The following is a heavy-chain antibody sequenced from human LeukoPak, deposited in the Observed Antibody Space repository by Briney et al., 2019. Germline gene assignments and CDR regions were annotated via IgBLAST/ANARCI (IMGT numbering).Heavy chain of an antibody. D-gene: IGHD3-22*01. Sequence: SEILSLTCTVSGNSISSGDNYWSWIRQPAGKGLEWIGRIYTSGSTNYNPSLKSRVTISGDTSKNQFSLKLSSVTAADTAVYYCARSSEGRYYYDSSGFSYYYYYMDVWGKGTTVTISS. J-gene: IGHJ6*03. V-gene: IGHV4-61*02. CDR3: ARSSEGRYYYDSSGFSYYYYYMDV. CDR2: IYTSGST. CDR1: GNSISSGDNY.